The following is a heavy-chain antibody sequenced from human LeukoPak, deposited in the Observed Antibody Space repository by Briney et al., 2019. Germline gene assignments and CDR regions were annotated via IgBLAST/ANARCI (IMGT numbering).Heavy chain of an antibody. J-gene: IGHJ5*02. CDR2: IRYDGSNK. CDR3: AKDLIFGVVATPNWFDP. CDR1: GFTFSSYG. Sequence: GGSLRLSCAASGFTFSSYGMHWVRQAPGKGLEWVAFIRYDGSNKYYADSVKGRFTISRDNSKNTLYLQMNSLRAEDTAVYYCAKDLIFGVVATPNWFDPWGQGTLVTVSS. D-gene: IGHD3-3*01. V-gene: IGHV3-30*02.